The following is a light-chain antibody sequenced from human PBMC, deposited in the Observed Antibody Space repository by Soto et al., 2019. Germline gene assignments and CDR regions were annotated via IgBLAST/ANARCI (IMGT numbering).Light chain of an antibody. CDR1: QSVSSRS. Sequence: EIVLTQSPGTLSLSPGERATLSCRASQSVSSRSLAWYHQKAGQALRLLLYGASSRATGVPDRFSGSGSGTDFTLTISRLEPEDFAVYYCQQCGSLPETFGQGTKVEIK. J-gene: IGKJ1*01. CDR3: QQCGSLPET. V-gene: IGKV3-20*01. CDR2: GAS.